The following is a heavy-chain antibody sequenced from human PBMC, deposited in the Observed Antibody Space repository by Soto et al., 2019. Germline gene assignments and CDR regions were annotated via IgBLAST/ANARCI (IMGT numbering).Heavy chain of an antibody. CDR1: GGSISSGDYY. Sequence: SETLSLTCTVSGGSISSGDYYWSWIRQPPGKGLEWIGYIYYSGSTYYNPSLKSRVTISVDTSKNQFSLKLSSVTAADTAVYYCARFRMTTVTNYYYYGMDVWGQGTTVTVSS. J-gene: IGHJ6*02. CDR2: IYYSGST. V-gene: IGHV4-30-4*01. CDR3: ARFRMTTVTNYYYYGMDV. D-gene: IGHD4-17*01.